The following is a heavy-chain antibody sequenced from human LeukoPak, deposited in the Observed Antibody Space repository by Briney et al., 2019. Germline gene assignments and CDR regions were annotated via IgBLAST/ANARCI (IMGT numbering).Heavy chain of an antibody. V-gene: IGHV1-8*02. Sequence: GASVKVSCKASGYTFTGYYMHWVRQAPGQGLEWMGWMNPNSGNTGYAQKFQGRVTMTRNTSISTAYMELSSLRSEDTAVYYCARSTGYSSGWYTEDYWGQGTLVTVSS. J-gene: IGHJ4*02. CDR2: MNPNSGNT. CDR1: GYTFTGYY. CDR3: ARSTGYSSGWYTEDY. D-gene: IGHD6-19*01.